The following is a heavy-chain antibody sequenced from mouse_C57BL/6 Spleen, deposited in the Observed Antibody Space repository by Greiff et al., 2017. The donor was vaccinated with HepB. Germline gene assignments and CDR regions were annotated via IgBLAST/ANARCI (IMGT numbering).Heavy chain of an antibody. J-gene: IGHJ4*01. CDR3: ARPHSSYYAMDY. CDR2: IYPGDGDT. V-gene: IGHV1-80*01. D-gene: IGHD3-1*01. CDR1: GYAFTSYR. Sequence: VQLQQSGAELVKPGASVKISCKASGYAFTSYRMHWVKQRPGKGLEWIGHIYPGDGDTNYNEKFKAKATLTADKSSSTAYMQLSSLTSEDSAVYFCARPHSSYYAMDYWGQGTSVTVSS.